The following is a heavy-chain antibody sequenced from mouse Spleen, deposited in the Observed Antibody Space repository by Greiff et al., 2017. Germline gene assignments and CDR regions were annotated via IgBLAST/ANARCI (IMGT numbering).Heavy chain of an antibody. CDR2: ISRGGDYI. CDR1: GFTFSSYA. V-gene: IGHV5-9-1*02. J-gene: IGHJ2*01. D-gene: IGHD2-4*01. CDR3: TRVYDYDDYFDY. Sequence: EVKLVESGEGLVKPGGSLKLSCAASGFTFSSYAMSWVRQTPEKRLEWVAYISRGGDYIYYADTVKGRFTISRDNARNTLYLQMSSLKSEDTAMYYCTRVYDYDDYFDYWGQGTTLTVSS.